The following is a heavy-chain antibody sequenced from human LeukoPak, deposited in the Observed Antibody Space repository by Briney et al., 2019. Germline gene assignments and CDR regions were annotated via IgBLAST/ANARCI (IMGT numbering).Heavy chain of an antibody. CDR2: IKEDGSEK. J-gene: IGHJ6*02. D-gene: IGHD4-11*01. CDR3: ARSYSNHLFGMDV. CDR1: GFTFRSYW. Sequence: GGSLRLSCAASGFTFRSYWMSWVRQAPGKGLEWVANIKEDGSEKYYVDSVKGRFTISRDNAKNSLYLQMDSLRAEDTAVYYCARSYSNHLFGMDVWGQGTTVTVTS. V-gene: IGHV3-7*05.